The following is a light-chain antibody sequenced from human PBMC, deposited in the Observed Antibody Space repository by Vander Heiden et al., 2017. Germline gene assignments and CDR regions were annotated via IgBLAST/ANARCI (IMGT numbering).Light chain of an antibody. CDR1: QSVSSN. Sequence: IVGPSSTATLSVSPGERATLSCRASQSVSSNLARYQQNPGHAPRLVIYGSAITATGIPARFSGSGSGTEFTLTISSLQSEDFAVYYCQQYNNWPPITFGQGTRLEIK. CDR2: GSA. J-gene: IGKJ5*01. V-gene: IGKV3-15*01. CDR3: QQYNNWPPIT.